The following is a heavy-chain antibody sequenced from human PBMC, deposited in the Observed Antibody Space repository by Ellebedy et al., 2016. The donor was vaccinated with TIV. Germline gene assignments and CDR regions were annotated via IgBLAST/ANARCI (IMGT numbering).Heavy chain of an antibody. Sequence: GESLKISCAASGFTFSSYWMHWVRQTPGKGLEWVSRINSDGSTINYADSVRGRFTISRDNAKNTVFLEMNSLRVEDTAVYYCARQFDQPARWGQGTLVTVSS. CDR3: ARQFDQPAR. V-gene: IGHV3-74*01. CDR2: INSDGSTI. J-gene: IGHJ4*02. CDR1: GFTFSSYW. D-gene: IGHD3-9*01.